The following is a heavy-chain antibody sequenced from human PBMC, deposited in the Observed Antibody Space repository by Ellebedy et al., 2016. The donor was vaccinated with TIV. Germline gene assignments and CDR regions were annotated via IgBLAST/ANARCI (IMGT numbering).Heavy chain of an antibody. V-gene: IGHV5-51*01. D-gene: IGHD1-1*01. CDR2: IFPSNSEI. CDR1: GYTFTHYW. CDR3: ARSASAGTLYLEY. Sequence: GESLKISCQASGYTFTHYWIAWVRHMPGKGLEWLGVIFPSNSEIKYNPSFQGRVTFSVDKSITTAHLQWSSLETSDTAMYYCARSASAGTLYLEYWGQGTLVTVSS. J-gene: IGHJ4*02.